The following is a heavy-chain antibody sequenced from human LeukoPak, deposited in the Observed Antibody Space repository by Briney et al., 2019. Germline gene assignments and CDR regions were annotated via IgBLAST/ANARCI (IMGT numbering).Heavy chain of an antibody. V-gene: IGHV1-69*13. CDR2: IIPIFGTA. Sequence: SVKVSCKASGYTFTSYGISWVRQAPGQGLEWMGGIIPIFGTANYAQKFQGRVTITADESTSTAYMELSSLRSEDTAVYYCARTIITMVRGGYYYYYYMDVWGKGTTVTISS. D-gene: IGHD3-10*01. J-gene: IGHJ6*03. CDR1: GYTFTSYG. CDR3: ARTIITMVRGGYYYYYYMDV.